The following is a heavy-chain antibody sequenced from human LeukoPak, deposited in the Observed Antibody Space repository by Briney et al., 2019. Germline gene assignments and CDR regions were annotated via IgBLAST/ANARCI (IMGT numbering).Heavy chain of an antibody. CDR1: GGSISSGTYY. CDR3: ARFTPQGYGWGGYNRFDP. CDR2: ISTSGST. V-gene: IGHV4-61*02. D-gene: IGHD3-16*01. Sequence: SETLSLTCTVSGGSISSGTYYWSWIRQPAGKGLEWIGRISTSGSTNYNPSLKSRVTISVDTSKNQFSLNLTSVTAADTAVYYCARFTPQGYGWGGYNRFDPWGQGTPVTVSS. J-gene: IGHJ5*02.